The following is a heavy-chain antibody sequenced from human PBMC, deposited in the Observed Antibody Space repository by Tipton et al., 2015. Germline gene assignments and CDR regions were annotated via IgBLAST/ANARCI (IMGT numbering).Heavy chain of an antibody. CDR2: IIPSGGNT. V-gene: IGHV1-46*01. Sequence: QLVQSGAGEKKPGASVKISCRASGYTFSNYYIYWVRQAPGEGLEWMGVIIPSGGNTNYAQKLQGRVTMTRDTSINTAYMELSSLTAEDTAVYYCARARGRHGGLFDSWGQGILVTVSS. J-gene: IGHJ4*02. CDR1: GYTFSNYY. CDR3: ARARGRHGGLFDS. D-gene: IGHD4-23*01.